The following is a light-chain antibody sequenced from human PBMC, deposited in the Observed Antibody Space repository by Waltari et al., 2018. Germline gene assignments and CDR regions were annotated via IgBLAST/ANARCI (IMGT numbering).Light chain of an antibody. J-gene: IGKJ1*01. CDR3: QHYVRLPAT. CDR2: GAS. V-gene: IGKV3-20*01. CDR1: QSVRRS. Sequence: IVLTQSPGTLSLSPGERATLSCRASQSVRRSLAWYQQKPGQAPQLLIDGASTRATGIPDRFTGRGSGTDFSLTISSLEPEDFAIYFCQHYVRLPATFGQGTKVEIK.